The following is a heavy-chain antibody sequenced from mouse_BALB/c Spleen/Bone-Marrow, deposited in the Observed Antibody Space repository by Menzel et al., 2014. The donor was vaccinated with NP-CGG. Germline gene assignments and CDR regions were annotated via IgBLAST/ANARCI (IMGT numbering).Heavy chain of an antibody. CDR3: ARSMIIYFAMDY. V-gene: IGHV1-4*01. CDR2: INPSSNYT. CDR1: GYTFTSST. J-gene: IGHJ4*01. D-gene: IGHD2-4*01. Sequence: VQLQQSAAELASPGASLKMSCRTSGYTFTSSTVHWIKQRPGQGLEWIGYINPSSNYTNYNQKFKDKATLTADKSSNTAYIQQSSLTSDDSAVYYCARSMIIYFAMDYWGQGTSVTVSS.